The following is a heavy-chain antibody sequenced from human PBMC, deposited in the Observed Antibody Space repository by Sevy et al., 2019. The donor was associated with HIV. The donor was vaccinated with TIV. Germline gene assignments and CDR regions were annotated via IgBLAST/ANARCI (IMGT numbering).Heavy chain of an antibody. D-gene: IGHD6-25*01. V-gene: IGHV3-30*18. Sequence: GGSLRLSCAASGFTFSSYGMHWVRQAPGKGLEWVAVISYDGSNKYYADSVKGRFTISRDNSKNTLYLQMNSLRADDTAVYYCAKAGLTAATVNYYYYYGMDVWGQGTTVTVSS. CDR3: AKAGLTAATVNYYYYYGMDV. CDR1: GFTFSSYG. CDR2: ISYDGSNK. J-gene: IGHJ6*02.